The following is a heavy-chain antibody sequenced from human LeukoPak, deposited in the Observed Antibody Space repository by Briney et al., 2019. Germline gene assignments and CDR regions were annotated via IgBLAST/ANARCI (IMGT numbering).Heavy chain of an antibody. J-gene: IGHJ6*02. CDR2: ISWNSGSI. D-gene: IGHD2-2*01. CDR1: GFTFDDYA. CDR3: AKDLVVPAAIPYYYYGMDV. Sequence: PGGSLRLSCAASGFTFDDYAMHWVRQAPGKGLEWVSGISWNSGSIGYADSVKGRFTISRGNAKNSLYLQMNSLRAEDTALYYCAKDLVVPAAIPYYYYGMDVWGQGTTVTVSS. V-gene: IGHV3-9*01.